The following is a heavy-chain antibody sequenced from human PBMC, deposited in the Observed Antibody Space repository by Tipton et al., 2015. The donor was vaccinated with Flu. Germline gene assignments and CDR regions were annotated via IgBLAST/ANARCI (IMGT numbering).Heavy chain of an antibody. Sequence: TLSLTCTVSGGSIRSYYWSWIRQPPGKGLEWIGYIYYSGSTNYNPSLKSRVTISVDTSKNQFSLKLSSVTAADTAVYYCARAVGAEFRAFDIWGQGTMVTVSS. CDR2: IYYSGST. CDR3: ARAVGAEFRAFDI. D-gene: IGHD1-26*01. CDR1: GGSIRSYY. J-gene: IGHJ3*02. V-gene: IGHV4-59*01.